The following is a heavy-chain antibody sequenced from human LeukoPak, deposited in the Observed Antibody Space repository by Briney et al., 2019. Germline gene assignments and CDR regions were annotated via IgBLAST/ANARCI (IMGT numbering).Heavy chain of an antibody. Sequence: GGSLRLSCAASGFTFSSYWMSWVRQAPGKGLEWVANIKQDGSENYYVDSVKGRFTISRDNAKNSLYLQMNSLRAEDTAVYYCARVDCSGGSCKTGYFDYWGQGTLVTVSS. CDR2: IKQDGSEN. CDR1: GFTFSSYW. J-gene: IGHJ4*02. CDR3: ARVDCSGGSCKTGYFDY. V-gene: IGHV3-7*01. D-gene: IGHD2-15*01.